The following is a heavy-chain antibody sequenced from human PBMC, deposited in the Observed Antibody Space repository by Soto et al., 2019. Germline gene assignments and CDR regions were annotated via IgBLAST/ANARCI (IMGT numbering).Heavy chain of an antibody. J-gene: IGHJ6*02. CDR1: GGSIRSYY. V-gene: IGHV4-59*01. Sequence: SETLSLTCIVSGGSIRSYYWSWIRQSPEKGLEWIGYFYHSGNSNYNPSLKSRVTISVDTSKNQLSLSLRSVTAADTAVYFCARISSVDPYGYVNGGLDVWGQGTTVTVPS. D-gene: IGHD5-18*01. CDR2: FYHSGNS. CDR3: ARISSVDPYGYVNGGLDV.